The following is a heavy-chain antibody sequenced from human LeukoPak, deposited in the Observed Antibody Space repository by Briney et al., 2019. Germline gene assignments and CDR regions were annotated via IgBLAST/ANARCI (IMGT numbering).Heavy chain of an antibody. J-gene: IGHJ4*02. Sequence: ASVKVCCKVAGYNLIEAAINWVRQAPGKGLEWIGGFDPEDGEYGETQVAQNFQGRVTMTEATSTDTAYMDLSSLTPEDTAVYYCAMTDRYAGRPFDYWGQGSLVTVSS. CDR3: AMTDRYAGRPFDY. CDR1: GYNLIEAA. V-gene: IGHV1-24*01. CDR2: FDPEDGEYGET. D-gene: IGHD5-12*01.